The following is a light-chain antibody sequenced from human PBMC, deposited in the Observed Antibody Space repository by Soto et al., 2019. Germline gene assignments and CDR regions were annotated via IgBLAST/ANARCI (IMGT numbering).Light chain of an antibody. Sequence: EIVLTQSPGTLSLSPGERATLSCRGSQSVSSSYLAWYQQKPGQAPRLLIYGASTRATGIPARFRGSGSGTEFTLTISSLQSEDFAVYYCQQYNNWPRSFGQGTKVDIK. CDR3: QQYNNWPRS. J-gene: IGKJ1*01. CDR2: GAS. V-gene: IGKV3-15*01. CDR1: QSVSSSY.